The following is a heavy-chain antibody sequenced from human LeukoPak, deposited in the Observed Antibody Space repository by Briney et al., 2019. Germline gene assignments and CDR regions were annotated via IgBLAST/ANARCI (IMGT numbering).Heavy chain of an antibody. V-gene: IGHV3-23*01. D-gene: IGHD3-10*01. CDR1: GFTFGSDG. CDR2: ISGSGGST. Sequence: GGSLRLSCAASGFTFGSDGMSWVRQAPGKGLEWVSAISGSGGSTYYADSVKGRFTMSRDNSKNTLYLQMNSLRAEDTAVYYCAKDRSGGSGNAFDIWGQGTMVTVSS. J-gene: IGHJ3*02. CDR3: AKDRSGGSGNAFDI.